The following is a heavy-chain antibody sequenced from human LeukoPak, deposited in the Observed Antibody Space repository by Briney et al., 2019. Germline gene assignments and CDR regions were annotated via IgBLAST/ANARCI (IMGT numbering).Heavy chain of an antibody. V-gene: IGHV1-69*04. D-gene: IGHD3-22*01. CDR1: GGTFSSYA. CDR2: IIPILGIA. CDR3: ARAPTPSYYYDSSGYYEVGANWFDP. Sequence: SVKVSCKASGGTFSSYAISWVRQAPGQGLEWMGRIIPILGIANYAQKFQGRVTITADKSTSTAYMELSSLRSEDTAVYYCARAPTPSYYYDSSGYYEVGANWFDPWGQGTLVTVSS. J-gene: IGHJ5*02.